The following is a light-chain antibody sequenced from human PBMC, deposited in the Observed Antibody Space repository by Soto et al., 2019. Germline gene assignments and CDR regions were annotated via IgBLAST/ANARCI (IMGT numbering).Light chain of an antibody. CDR1: QSINNW. V-gene: IGKV1-5*03. CDR3: QHYDSYYS. J-gene: IGKJ3*01. Sequence: DIQMTQSPSTLSASVGDRVTITCRASQSINNWLAWYQQKPGKAPKLLIYKASTLESGVPSRFSGSGSGTEFTLTISSLQPDDFATYYCQHYDSYYSFGPGTTVDIK. CDR2: KAS.